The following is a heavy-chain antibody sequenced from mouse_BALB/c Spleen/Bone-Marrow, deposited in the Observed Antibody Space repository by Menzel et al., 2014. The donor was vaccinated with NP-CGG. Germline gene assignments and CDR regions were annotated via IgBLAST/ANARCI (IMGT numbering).Heavy chain of an antibody. V-gene: IGHV2-9*02. CDR1: GFSLTNYG. J-gene: IGHJ4*01. D-gene: IGHD2-1*01. Sequence: VQRVESGPGLVAPSQSLSITCTVSGFSLTNYGVHWVRQPPGKGLEWLGVIWTGGSTNYNSALMSRLSFSKDNSKSQVFLKMNSLQTDDRAMYYCARGYGNYGYAMDYWGQGTSVTVSS. CDR3: ARGYGNYGYAMDY. CDR2: IWTGGST.